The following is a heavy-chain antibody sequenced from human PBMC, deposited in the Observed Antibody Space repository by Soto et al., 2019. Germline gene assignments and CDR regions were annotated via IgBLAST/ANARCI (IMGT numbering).Heavy chain of an antibody. J-gene: IGHJ2*01. D-gene: IGHD6-19*01. CDR2: INGGNGNT. CDR1: GYTFTNYA. V-gene: IGHV1-3*01. Sequence: QAQLVQSGAEVKKPGASVKVSCKASGYTFTNYAIHWVRQAPGQRLEWMGWINGGNGNTKYSQKFQGRVTITRDTSASTAYMELSSLRSEDTAVFYCARSGYSSGWYHWYFDLWGRGTLVTVSS. CDR3: ARSGYSSGWYHWYFDL.